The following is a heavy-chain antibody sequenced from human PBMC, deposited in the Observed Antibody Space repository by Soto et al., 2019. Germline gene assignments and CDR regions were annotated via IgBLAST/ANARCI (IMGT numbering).Heavy chain of an antibody. Sequence: GEALKISCKADGYSFTRHWIGWVRQVPGRGLEWVAVIYPADSYARYSPSFRGRGTISVDISLNTVYLQWRRLNASATPIYFCARQHIVTAPLRGVYSDSWGQGTPVNVSS. CDR3: ARQHIVTAPLRGVYSDS. CDR2: IYPADSYA. CDR1: GYSFTRHW. D-gene: IGHD2-21*01. V-gene: IGHV5-51*01. J-gene: IGHJ4*02.